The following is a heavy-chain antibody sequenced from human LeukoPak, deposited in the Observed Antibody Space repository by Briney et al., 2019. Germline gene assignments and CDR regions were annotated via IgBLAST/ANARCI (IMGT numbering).Heavy chain of an antibody. V-gene: IGHV3-49*03. CDR3: TRDGENGDFWSGYYYYYYGMDV. J-gene: IGHJ6*02. D-gene: IGHD3-3*01. CDR1: GFTLGDYA. Sequence: GGSLRLSRTASGFTLGDYAMSWFRQAPGKGLEWVGFIRSKAYGGTTEYAASVKGRFTISRDDSKSIAYLQMNSLKTEDTAVYYCTRDGENGDFWSGYYYYYYGMDVWGQGTTVTVSS. CDR2: IRSKAYGGTT.